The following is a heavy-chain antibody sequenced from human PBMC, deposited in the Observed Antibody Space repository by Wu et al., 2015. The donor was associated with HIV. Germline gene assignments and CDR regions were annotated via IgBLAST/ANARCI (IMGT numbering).Heavy chain of an antibody. Sequence: QVQLVQSGAEVKKPGSSVKVSCKASGGTFSSYAISWVRQAPGQGLEWMGRIIPIFGTANYAQKFQGRVTITADESTSTAYMELSSLRSEDTAVYYCARDLTMVRGVPYGAFDIWGQGTMVTVSS. D-gene: IGHD3-10*01. V-gene: IGHV1-69*13. J-gene: IGHJ3*02. CDR1: GGTFSSYA. CDR2: IIPIFGTA. CDR3: ARDLTMVRGVPYGAFDI.